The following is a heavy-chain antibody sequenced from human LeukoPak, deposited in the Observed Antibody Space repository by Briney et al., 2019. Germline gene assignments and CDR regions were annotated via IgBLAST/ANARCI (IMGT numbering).Heavy chain of an antibody. Sequence: GGSLRLSCAASGFTFSSYAMSWVRQAPGKGLEWVSAISGSGGSTYYAGSVKGRFTISRDNSKNTLYLQMNSLRAEDTAVYYCAKVRYSGSRRGGDYWGQGTLVTVSS. CDR1: GFTFSSYA. J-gene: IGHJ4*02. CDR3: AKVRYSGSRRGGDY. D-gene: IGHD1-26*01. CDR2: ISGSGGST. V-gene: IGHV3-23*01.